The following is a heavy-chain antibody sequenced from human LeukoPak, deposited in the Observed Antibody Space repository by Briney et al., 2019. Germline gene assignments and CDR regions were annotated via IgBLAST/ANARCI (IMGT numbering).Heavy chain of an antibody. CDR1: GFTFSSYG. J-gene: IGHJ4*02. CDR2: IWYDGSNK. V-gene: IGHV3-33*01. D-gene: IGHD2-15*01. Sequence: GRSLRLSCAASGFTFSSYGMHWVRQAPGKGLEWVAVIWYDGSNKYYADSVKGRFTISRDNSKNTLYLQMNSLRAEDTAVYYCARGYPAVGFDYWDQGTLVTVSS. CDR3: ARGYPAVGFDY.